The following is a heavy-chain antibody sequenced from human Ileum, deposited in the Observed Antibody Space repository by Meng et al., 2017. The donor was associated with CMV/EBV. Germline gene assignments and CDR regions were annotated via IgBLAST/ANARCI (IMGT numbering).Heavy chain of an antibody. CDR2: IYHGGST. CDR1: GYAFTSSY. J-gene: IGHJ4*02. V-gene: IGHV4-34*10. CDR3: ARGPRGFGDFNFDY. D-gene: IGHD2/OR15-2a*01. Sequence: LQESGPRLLAPYETLSLSGDGVGYAFTSSYWRWIWQPTWTAQGWVWQIYHGGSTNYNHYLKSRVTLSVYTSENQFSMRRTSVTAADTAVDYCARGPRGFGDFNFDYWGQGTLVTVSS.